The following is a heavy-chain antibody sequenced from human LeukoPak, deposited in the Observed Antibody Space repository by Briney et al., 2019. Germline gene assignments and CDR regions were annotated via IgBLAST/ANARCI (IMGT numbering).Heavy chain of an antibody. D-gene: IGHD4/OR15-4a*01. Sequence: PGGSLRLSCAASGFTFSSYSMNWVRQAPGKGLEWVSSISSSSSYIYYADSVKGRFAISRDDSKNTLYLEMNSLRPEDTALYYCAKDERVYGTNAGTLLDYWGQGTLVSVSS. V-gene: IGHV3-21*01. J-gene: IGHJ4*02. CDR3: AKDERVYGTNAGTLLDY. CDR1: GFTFSSYS. CDR2: ISSSSSYI.